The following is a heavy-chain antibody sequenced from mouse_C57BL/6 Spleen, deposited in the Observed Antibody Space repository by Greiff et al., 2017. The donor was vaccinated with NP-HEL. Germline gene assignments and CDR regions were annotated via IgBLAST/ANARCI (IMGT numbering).Heavy chain of an antibody. J-gene: IGHJ2*01. CDR1: GYTFTDYN. Sequence: VQLKQSGPELVKPGASVKMSCKASGYTFTDYNMHWVKQSHGKSLEWIGYINPNNGGTSYNQKFKGKATLTVNKSSSTAYMELRSLTSEDSAVYYCARSPYGSSLGWGQGTTLTVSS. CDR3: ARSPYGSSLG. D-gene: IGHD1-1*01. V-gene: IGHV1-22*01. CDR2: INPNNGGT.